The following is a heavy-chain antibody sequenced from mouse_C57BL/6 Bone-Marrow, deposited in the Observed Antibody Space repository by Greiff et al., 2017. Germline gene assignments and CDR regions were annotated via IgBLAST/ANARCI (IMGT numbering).Heavy chain of an antibody. CDR2: ISSGGSYT. D-gene: IGHD2-1*01. J-gene: IGHJ3*01. V-gene: IGHV5-6*01. Sequence: EVQLVESGGDLVKPGGSLKLSCAASGFTFSSYGMSWVRQTPDKRLAWVATISSGGSYTYYPDSVKGRFTISRDHAKNTLYLQMSSLKSEDTAMYYCARLGNSAWFAYWGQGTLVTVSA. CDR1: GFTFSSYG. CDR3: ARLGNSAWFAY.